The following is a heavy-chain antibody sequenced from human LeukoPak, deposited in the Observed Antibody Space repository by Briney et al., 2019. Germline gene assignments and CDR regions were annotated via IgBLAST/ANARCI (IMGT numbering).Heavy chain of an antibody. Sequence: GGSLRLSCAASGFTFSSYAMSWVRQAPGKGLEWVSYISSSGSTIYYADSVKGRFTISRDNATNSLYLQMNSRRAEDTAVYYCARERYYYDSSGYLFDYWGQGTLVTVSS. V-gene: IGHV3-48*03. CDR1: GFTFSSYA. CDR2: ISSSGSTI. CDR3: ARERYYYDSSGYLFDY. J-gene: IGHJ4*02. D-gene: IGHD3-22*01.